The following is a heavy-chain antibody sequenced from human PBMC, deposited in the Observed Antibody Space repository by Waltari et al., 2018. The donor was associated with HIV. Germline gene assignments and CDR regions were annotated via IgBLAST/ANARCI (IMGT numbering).Heavy chain of an antibody. Sequence: QVQLVQSGAEVKKPGSSVKVSCKASGGAFVSHTFNWVRQAPGHGLEWMGRAIPMFGTANYARKFQGRVTITADKSTTTAYMELNGLRIDDTAVYYWASARETMGVDFDSWGQGTLVTVS. CDR3: ASARETMGVDFDS. CDR2: AIPMFGTA. CDR1: GGAFVSHT. D-gene: IGHD3-10*01. V-gene: IGHV1-69*08. J-gene: IGHJ5*01.